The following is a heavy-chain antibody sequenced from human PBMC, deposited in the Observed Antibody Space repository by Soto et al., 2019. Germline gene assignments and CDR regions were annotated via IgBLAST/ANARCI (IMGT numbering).Heavy chain of an antibody. Sequence: EVQLVESGGGVEQPGGSLRLPFEASGLPFITYKMHWFRQVPGKGLEWVSAIGSAHDPYYLGSVKGRFSISRENAKNSLYLQMNSLTTGDTAVYYCARAYLGRLPRRADYYYALDVWGQGTTVTVSS. CDR2: IGSAHDP. CDR3: ARAYLGRLPRRADYYYALDV. V-gene: IGHV3-13*05. CDR1: GLPFITYK. J-gene: IGHJ6*02. D-gene: IGHD1-26*01.